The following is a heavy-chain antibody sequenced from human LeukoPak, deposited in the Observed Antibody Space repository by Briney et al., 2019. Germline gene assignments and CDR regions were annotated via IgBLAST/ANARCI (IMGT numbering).Heavy chain of an antibody. J-gene: IGHJ4*02. D-gene: IGHD1-26*01. Sequence: SSETLSLTCIASGASISSSNHFWGWIRQPPGKALEWIGTIFDNGTTYYRQSLKSRVTMSVDTSKNQFSLNLRSLTAADTAVYYCAYTGSYALFEFWGQGTLVTVSS. V-gene: IGHV4-39*01. CDR3: AYTGSYALFEF. CDR1: GASISSSNHF. CDR2: IFDNGTT.